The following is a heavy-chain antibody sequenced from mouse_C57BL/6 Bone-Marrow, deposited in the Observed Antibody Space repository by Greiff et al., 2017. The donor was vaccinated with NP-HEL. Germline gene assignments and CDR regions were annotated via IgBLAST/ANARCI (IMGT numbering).Heavy chain of an antibody. CDR1: GFTFSDYG. V-gene: IGHV5-15*01. CDR2: ISNLAYSI. D-gene: IGHD1-1*01. Sequence: EVKVVESGGGLVQPGGSLKLSCAASGFTFSDYGMAWVRQAPRKGPEWVAFISNLAYSIYYADTVTGRFTISRENAKNTLYLEMSSLRSEDTAMYYCARRSYYGSRYAMDYWGQGTSVTVSS. CDR3: ARRSYYGSRYAMDY. J-gene: IGHJ4*01.